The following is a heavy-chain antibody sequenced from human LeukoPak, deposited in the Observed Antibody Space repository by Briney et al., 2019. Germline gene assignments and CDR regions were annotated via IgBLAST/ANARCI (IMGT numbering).Heavy chain of an antibody. D-gene: IGHD5-24*01. Sequence: GGSLRLSRAASGFTVSSNYMSWVRQAPGKGLEWVSVIYSGGSTYYADSVKGRFTISRDNSKNTLYLQMNSLRAEDTAVYYCARDGYNSNDAFDIWGQGTMVTVSS. CDR3: ARDGYNSNDAFDI. CDR1: GFTVSSNY. CDR2: IYSGGST. V-gene: IGHV3-66*01. J-gene: IGHJ3*02.